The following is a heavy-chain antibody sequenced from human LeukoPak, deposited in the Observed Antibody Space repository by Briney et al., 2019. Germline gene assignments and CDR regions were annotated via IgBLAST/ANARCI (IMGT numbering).Heavy chain of an antibody. Sequence: ASRNVSCKVSVYTLTELSMHWVRQAPGKGLEWMGGFDPEDGETIHAQKFQGRVTMTEDTSKDTAYMELSSLRSEDTAVYYCARGGDRSTHYWGQGTLVTVS. J-gene: IGHJ4*02. CDR2: FDPEDGET. CDR1: VYTLTELS. D-gene: IGHD1-26*01. V-gene: IGHV1-24*01. CDR3: ARGGDRSTHY.